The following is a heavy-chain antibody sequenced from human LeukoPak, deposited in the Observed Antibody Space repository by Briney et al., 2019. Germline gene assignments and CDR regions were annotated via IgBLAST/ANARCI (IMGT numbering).Heavy chain of an antibody. V-gene: IGHV1-18*01. D-gene: IGHD5-18*01. Sequence: ASVKVSCKASGYTFTSYGINWVRQAPGQGLEWMGWISAYNGNTNYAQKLQGRVTMTTDTSTSTAYMELRSLRSDDTAVYYCAMNTAMATIDYWGQGTLVTVSS. CDR2: ISAYNGNT. CDR3: AMNTAMATIDY. J-gene: IGHJ4*02. CDR1: GYTFTSYG.